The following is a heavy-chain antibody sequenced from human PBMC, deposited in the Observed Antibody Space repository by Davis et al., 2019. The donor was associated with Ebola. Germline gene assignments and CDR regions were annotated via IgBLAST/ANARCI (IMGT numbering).Heavy chain of an antibody. J-gene: IGHJ6*02. D-gene: IGHD5-24*01. Sequence: SVKVSCKASGGTFSSYAISWVRQAPGQGLEWMGGIIPIFGTANYAQKFQGRVTITADESTSTAYMELSSLRSEDTAVYYCARNSGLATITDYYYYGMDVWGQGTTVTVSS. CDR3: ARNSGLATITDYYYYGMDV. V-gene: IGHV1-69*13. CDR2: IIPIFGTA. CDR1: GGTFSSYA.